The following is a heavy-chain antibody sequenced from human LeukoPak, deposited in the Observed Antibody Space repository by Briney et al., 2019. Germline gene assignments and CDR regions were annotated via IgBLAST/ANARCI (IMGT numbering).Heavy chain of an antibody. D-gene: IGHD3-10*01. Sequence: ASVKVSCKASGYTFSNYGISWVRQALGQGLEWMGWISAYNGNTNYALNLQGRVTMTTDTSTSTAYMELRSLRSDDTAVYYCARAYGSGSYYDYWGQGTLVTVSS. CDR1: GYTFSNYG. J-gene: IGHJ4*02. CDR2: ISAYNGNT. V-gene: IGHV1-18*01. CDR3: ARAYGSGSYYDY.